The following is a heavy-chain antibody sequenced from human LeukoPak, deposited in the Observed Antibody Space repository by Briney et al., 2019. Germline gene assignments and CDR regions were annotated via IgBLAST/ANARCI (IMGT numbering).Heavy chain of an antibody. CDR2: MNPNSGNT. D-gene: IGHD2/OR15-2a*01. V-gene: IGHV1-8*01. CDR1: GYTFTSYD. J-gene: IGHJ4*02. Sequence: EASVKVSCKASGYTFTSYDINWVRQATGQGLEWMGWMNPNSGNTGYAQKFQGRVTMTRNTSISTAYMELNSLRAEDTAVYYCAKVEREYFHQLDYWGQGTLVTVSS. CDR3: AKVEREYFHQLDY.